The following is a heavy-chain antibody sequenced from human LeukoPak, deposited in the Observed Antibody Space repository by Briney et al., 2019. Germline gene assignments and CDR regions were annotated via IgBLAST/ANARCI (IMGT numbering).Heavy chain of an antibody. D-gene: IGHD2-15*01. CDR1: GFTFSSYS. Sequence: PGGSLRLSCAASGFTFSSYSMNWVRQAPGKGLEWVSYISSSSSTIYYADSVKGRFTISRDNAKNSLYLQMNSLRADDTAIYYCAKVTGGSCYNPLDVWGQGTTVTVSS. CDR3: AKVTGGSCYNPLDV. CDR2: ISSSSSTI. V-gene: IGHV3-48*01. J-gene: IGHJ6*02.